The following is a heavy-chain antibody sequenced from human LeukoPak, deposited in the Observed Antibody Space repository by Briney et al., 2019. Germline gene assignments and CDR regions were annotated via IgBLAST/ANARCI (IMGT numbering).Heavy chain of an antibody. CDR1: GGTFSSHV. CDR2: INPIVGAP. D-gene: IGHD3-3*01. CDR3: ASPSSHYDVWRGYSMFQL. Sequence: SVKVSCKASGGTFSSHVISWVRQAPGQGLEWMGRINPIVGAPIYAQTLQGRVTITADKSTSTAYIELSSLESEDTAVYYCASPSSHYDVWRGYSMFQLWGQGTLVIVSS. J-gene: IGHJ1*01. V-gene: IGHV1-69*04.